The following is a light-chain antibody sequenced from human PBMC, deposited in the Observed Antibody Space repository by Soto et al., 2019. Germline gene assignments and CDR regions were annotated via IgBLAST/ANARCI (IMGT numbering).Light chain of an antibody. CDR2: GAS. V-gene: IGKV3-11*01. J-gene: IGKJ5*01. CDR3: QQRNTWPPIT. Sequence: ETVLTQSPATLSLSAGERATLSCRASQSVSSNLAWYQQKPGQAPRLLIYGASTRATGIPARFSGSGSGTDFTLTISSLEPEDFALYYCQQRNTWPPITFGQGTRLEIK. CDR1: QSVSSN.